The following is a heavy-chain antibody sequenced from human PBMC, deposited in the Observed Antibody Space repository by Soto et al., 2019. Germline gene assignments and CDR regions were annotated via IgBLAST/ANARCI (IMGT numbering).Heavy chain of an antibody. J-gene: IGHJ4*02. CDR1: GDSVSSNRAA. CDR2: TSYRSKWYN. D-gene: IGHD4-4*01. Sequence: PSQTLSLTCAISGDSVSSNRAAWNWIRQSPSRGLEWLGRTSYRSKWYNDYALSVKSRTTINQDTSKNQFSLHLNSVTPEDTAVYSCARDPPDFHSAFDYWGQGTMVTVSS. V-gene: IGHV6-1*01. CDR3: ARDPPDFHSAFDY.